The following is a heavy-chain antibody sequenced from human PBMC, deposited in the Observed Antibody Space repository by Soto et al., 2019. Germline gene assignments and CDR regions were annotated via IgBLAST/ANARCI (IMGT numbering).Heavy chain of an antibody. J-gene: IGHJ4*02. V-gene: IGHV3-7*05. CDR2: IKQDGSEK. Sequence: PGGSLRLSCAASGFTFSSYWMSWVRQAPGKGLEWVANIKQDGSEKYYVDSVKGRFTISRDNAKNSLYLQMNSLRAEDTAVYYCARVDRAYYYDSSGYASDDYWGQGTLVTVSS. CDR1: GFTFSSYW. D-gene: IGHD3-22*01. CDR3: ARVDRAYYYDSSGYASDDY.